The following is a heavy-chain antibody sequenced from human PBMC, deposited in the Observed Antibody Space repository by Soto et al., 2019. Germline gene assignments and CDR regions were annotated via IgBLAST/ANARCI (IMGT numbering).Heavy chain of an antibody. V-gene: IGHV1-69*13. CDR3: ARRDSSSNYYYYGMDV. Sequence: WASVKVSCKASGGTFSSYAISWVRQAPGQGLEWMGGIIPIFGTANYAQKFQGRVTITADESTSTAYMELSSLRSEDTAVYYCARRDSSSNYYYYGMDVWGQGTTVTVSS. CDR1: GGTFSSYA. CDR2: IIPIFGTA. D-gene: IGHD6-6*01. J-gene: IGHJ6*02.